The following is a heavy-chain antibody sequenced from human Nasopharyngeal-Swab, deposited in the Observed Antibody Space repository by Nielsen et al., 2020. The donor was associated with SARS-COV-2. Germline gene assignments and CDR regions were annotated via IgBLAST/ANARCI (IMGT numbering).Heavy chain of an antibody. CDR3: ASNGIRFLEWLLAQPLDY. V-gene: IGHV3-30-3*01. J-gene: IGHJ4*02. CDR2: ISYDGSNK. Sequence: VRQAPGKGLEWVAVISYDGSNKYYADSVKGRFTISRDNSKNTLYLQMNSLGAEDTAVYYCASNGIRFLEWLLAQPLDYWGQGTLVTVSS. D-gene: IGHD3-3*01.